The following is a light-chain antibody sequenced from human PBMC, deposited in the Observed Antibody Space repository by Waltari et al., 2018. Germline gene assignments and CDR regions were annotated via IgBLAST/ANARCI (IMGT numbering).Light chain of an antibody. CDR2: DVI. J-gene: IGLJ2*01. V-gene: IGLV2-14*03. Sequence: QSALTQPASVSGSPGQSITISCTGSSSDVGGYNFVSWYQPHPGKVPKLMIYDVINRPSGVSNRFSGSKSGNTASLTISGVQAEDDADYYCSSRTSGSTRVVFGGGTKLTVL. CDR3: SSRTSGSTRVV. CDR1: SSDVGGYNF.